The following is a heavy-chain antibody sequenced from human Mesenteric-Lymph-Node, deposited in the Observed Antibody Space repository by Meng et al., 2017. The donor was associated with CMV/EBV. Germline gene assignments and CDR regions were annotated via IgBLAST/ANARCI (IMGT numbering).Heavy chain of an antibody. CDR3: AKDRTTYYDFWSAYADYGMDV. D-gene: IGHD3-3*01. V-gene: IGHV3-30-3*01. CDR2: ISYDGSNK. CDR1: GFTFSSYV. J-gene: IGHJ6*02. Sequence: GESLKISCAASGFTFSSYVMHWVRQAPGKGLEWVAVISYDGSNKYYADSVKGRFTISRDNSKNTLYLQMNSLRGEDTAAYYCAKDRTTYYDFWSAYADYGMDVWGQGTTVTVSS.